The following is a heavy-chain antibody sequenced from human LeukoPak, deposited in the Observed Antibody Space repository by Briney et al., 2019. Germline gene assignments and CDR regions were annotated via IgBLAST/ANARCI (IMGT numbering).Heavy chain of an antibody. V-gene: IGHV4-61*02. D-gene: IGHD6-6*01. CDR1: GGSISSGGYY. Sequence: SETLSLTCTVSGGSISSGGYYWSWIRQPAGKGLEWIGRIYTSGSTNYNPSLKSRVTMSVDTSKNQFSLKLSSVTAADTAVYYCARAGLRGGSLSHLFDYWGQGTLVTVSS. J-gene: IGHJ4*02. CDR3: ARAGLRGGSLSHLFDY. CDR2: IYTSGST.